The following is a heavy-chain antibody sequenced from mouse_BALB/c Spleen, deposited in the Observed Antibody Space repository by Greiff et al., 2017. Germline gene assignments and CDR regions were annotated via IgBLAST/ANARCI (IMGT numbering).Heavy chain of an antibody. Sequence: DLVKPGASVKLSCKASGYTFTSYWINWIKQRPGQGLEWIGRIAPGSGSTYYNEMFKGKATLTVDTSSSTAYIQLSSLSSEDSAVYFCARDGTGFAYWGQGTLVTVSA. CDR2: IAPGSGST. CDR1: GYTFTSYW. J-gene: IGHJ3*01. V-gene: IGHV1S41*01. CDR3: ARDGTGFAY. D-gene: IGHD2-3*01.